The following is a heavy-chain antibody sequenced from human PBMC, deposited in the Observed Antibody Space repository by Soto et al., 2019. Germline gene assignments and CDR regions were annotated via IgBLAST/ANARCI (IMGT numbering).Heavy chain of an antibody. J-gene: IGHJ6*02. CDR2: ISGSGGST. CDR3: AKDHFPGGDGYNSYYYYYGMDV. Sequence: VGSLRLSCAASGFTFSSYAMSWVRQAPGKGLEWVSAISGSGGSTYYADSVKGRFTISRDNSKNTLYLQMNSLRAEDTAVYYCAKDHFPGGDGYNSYYYYYGMDVWGQGTTVTVSS. D-gene: IGHD2-21*01. CDR1: GFTFSSYA. V-gene: IGHV3-23*01.